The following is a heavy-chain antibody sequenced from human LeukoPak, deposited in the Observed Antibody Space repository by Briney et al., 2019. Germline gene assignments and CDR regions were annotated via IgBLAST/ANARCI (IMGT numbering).Heavy chain of an antibody. D-gene: IGHD2-21*02. Sequence: SQTLSLTCAVSGGSISSGGYSWSWIRQPPGNGLEWIGYIYHSGSTYYNPSLKSRVTISVDRSKNQFSLKLSSVTAADTAVYYCARAGAYCGGDCFDAFDIWGQGTKVTVSS. V-gene: IGHV4-30-2*01. CDR2: IYHSGST. CDR1: GGSISSGGYS. J-gene: IGHJ3*02. CDR3: ARAGAYCGGDCFDAFDI.